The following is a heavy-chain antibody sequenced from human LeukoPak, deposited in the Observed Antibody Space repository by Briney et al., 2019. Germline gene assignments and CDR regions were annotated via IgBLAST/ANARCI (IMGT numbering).Heavy chain of an antibody. V-gene: IGHV3-23*01. D-gene: IGHD6-13*01. J-gene: IGHJ5*02. CDR2: ISGSGGST. Sequence: GGSLRLSCAASGFTFSSYAMSWVRQAPGKGQEWVSAISGSGGSTYYADSVKGRFTISRDNSKNTLYLQMNSLRAEDTAVYYCARRSVAAAGWFDLWGQGTLVTVSS. CDR1: GFTFSSYA. CDR3: ARRSVAAAGWFDL.